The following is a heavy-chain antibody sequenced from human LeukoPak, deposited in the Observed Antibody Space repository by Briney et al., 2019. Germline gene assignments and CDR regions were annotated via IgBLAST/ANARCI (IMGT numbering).Heavy chain of an antibody. CDR3: ARDSLSSSYAFDI. CDR2: ISSSSSYI. Sequence: PGGSLRLSCAASGFTFSSYSMNWVRQAPGKGLEWVSSISSSSSYIYYADSVKGRFTISRDNAKNSLYLQMNSLRAEDTAVYYCARDSLSSSYAFDIWGQGTMVTVSS. CDR1: GFTFSSYS. V-gene: IGHV3-21*01. J-gene: IGHJ3*02. D-gene: IGHD6-6*01.